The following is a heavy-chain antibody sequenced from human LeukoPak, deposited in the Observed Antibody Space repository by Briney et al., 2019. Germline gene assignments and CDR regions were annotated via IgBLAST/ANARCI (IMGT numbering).Heavy chain of an antibody. CDR2: ISGSGGST. D-gene: IGHD6-19*01. V-gene: IGHV3-23*01. J-gene: IGHJ4*02. CDR3: AKSRQEYSSGWYSYFDY. Sequence: GGSLRLSCAASGFTFSSYAMSWVRQAPGKRLEWVSAISGSGGSTYYADSVKGRFTISRDNSKNTLHLQMNSLRAEDTAVYYCAKSRQEYSSGWYSYFDYWGQGTLVTVSS. CDR1: GFTFSSYA.